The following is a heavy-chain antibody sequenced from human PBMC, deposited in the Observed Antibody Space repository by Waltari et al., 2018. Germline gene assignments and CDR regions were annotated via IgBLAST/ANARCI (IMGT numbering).Heavy chain of an antibody. J-gene: IGHJ4*02. CDR2: IYSCGST. CDR3: ARDRDGDYVFDY. CDR1: GFTVSSNY. D-gene: IGHD4-17*01. Sequence: EVQLVESGGGLIQPGGSLRLSCAASGFTVSSNYMRWVRQAPGKGLGWVSVIYSCGSTYYADSVKGRFTISRDNSKNTLYLQMNSLRAEDTAVYYCARDRDGDYVFDYWGQGTLVTVSS. V-gene: IGHV3-53*01.